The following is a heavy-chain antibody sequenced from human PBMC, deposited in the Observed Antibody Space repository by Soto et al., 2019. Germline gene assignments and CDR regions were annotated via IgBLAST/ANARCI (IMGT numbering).Heavy chain of an antibody. J-gene: IGHJ4*02. D-gene: IGHD4-17*01. Sequence: QVQLQQWGAGLLKPSETLSLTCAVYGGSFSGYYWSWIRQPPGKGLEWIGEINHRGSTNYNPSLKSGVAISKDTSKNQFSLKLSSVTAADTAVYYCSRGGDYGGWLYWGQGTLVTVSS. V-gene: IGHV4-34*01. CDR2: INHRGST. CDR3: SRGGDYGGWLY. CDR1: GGSFSGYY.